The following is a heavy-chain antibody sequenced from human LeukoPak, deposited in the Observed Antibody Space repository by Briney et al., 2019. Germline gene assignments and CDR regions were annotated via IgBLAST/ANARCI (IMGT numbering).Heavy chain of an antibody. CDR3: ARGWRYFDY. V-gene: IGHV3-48*03. J-gene: IGHJ4*02. D-gene: IGHD5-24*01. CDR2: ISSSGSTR. CDR1: GFTFSSYE. Sequence: PGGSLRLSCAASGFTFSSYEMNWVRQAPGGGLEWVSYISSSGSTRYYVDSVKGRFTISRDTAKNSLYLQMNSLRAEDTAVYYCARGWRYFDYWGQGTLVTVSS.